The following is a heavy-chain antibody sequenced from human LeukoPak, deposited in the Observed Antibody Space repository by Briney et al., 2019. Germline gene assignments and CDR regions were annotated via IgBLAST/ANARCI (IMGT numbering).Heavy chain of an antibody. D-gene: IGHD5-12*01. CDR3: ARTTEGGYSGYFYYYYMDV. Sequence: SETLSLTCTVSGGSISSYYWSWIRQPPGKGLEWIGYIHYSGSTNYKSSLKSRVTISVDTSKNHFSLKLSSVTAADTAVYYCARTTEGGYSGYFYYYYMDVWGKGTTVTITS. CDR1: GGSISSYY. CDR2: IHYSGST. J-gene: IGHJ6*03. V-gene: IGHV4-59*01.